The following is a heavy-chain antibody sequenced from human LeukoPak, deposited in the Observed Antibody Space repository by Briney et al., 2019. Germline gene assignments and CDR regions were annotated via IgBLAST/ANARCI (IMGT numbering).Heavy chain of an antibody. V-gene: IGHV4-59*08. CDR2: IYYSGST. CDR1: GGSISSYH. Sequence: SETLSLTCTVSGGSISSYHWSWIRQPPGKGLEWIGYIYYSGSTNYNPSLKRRVTISLDTSKNQFSLKVSSVTAADTAVYYCARHSSGYLSYFAYWGQGTLVPVSS. CDR3: ARHSSGYLSYFAY. J-gene: IGHJ4*02. D-gene: IGHD3-22*01.